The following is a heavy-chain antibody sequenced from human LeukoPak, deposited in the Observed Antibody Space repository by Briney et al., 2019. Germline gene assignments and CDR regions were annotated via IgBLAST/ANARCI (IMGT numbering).Heavy chain of an antibody. D-gene: IGHD2/OR15-2a*01. CDR2: IYSGGST. J-gene: IGHJ5*02. V-gene: IGHV3-53*01. Sequence: PGGSLRLSCAASGFTVSSNYMSWVRQAPGKGLEWVSVIYSGGSTYYADSVKGRFTISRDNSKNTLYLQMNSLRAEDTAVYYCAKEGIILSPWFDPWGQGTLVTVSS. CDR3: AKEGIILSPWFDP. CDR1: GFTVSSNY.